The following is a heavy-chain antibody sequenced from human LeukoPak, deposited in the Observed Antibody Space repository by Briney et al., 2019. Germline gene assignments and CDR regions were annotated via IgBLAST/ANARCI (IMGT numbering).Heavy chain of an antibody. CDR2: IYYSGST. V-gene: IGHV4-59*01. J-gene: IGHJ4*02. CDR3: ARDRLYSGTFDY. CDR1: GGSLSSYY. D-gene: IGHD2-8*01. Sequence: PSEALSLTCTLSGGSLSSYYWSWIRPPPGKGLEWIGYIYYSGSTNYNPSLKSRVTISVDTSKNQLSLKLSSVTAADTAVYYCARDRLYSGTFDYWGQRTLVTVSS.